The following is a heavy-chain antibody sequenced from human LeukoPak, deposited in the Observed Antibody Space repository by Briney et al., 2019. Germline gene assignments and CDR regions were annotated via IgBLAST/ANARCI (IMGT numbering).Heavy chain of an antibody. CDR2: IYYSGST. J-gene: IGHJ6*02. Sequence: PSETLSLTCTVSGGSISSYYWSWIRQPPGKGLEWIGYIYYSGSTNYNPSLKSRVTISVDTSKNQFSLKLSSVTAADTAVYYCARDLGSSGWYYGMDVWGQGTTVTVSS. CDR3: ARDLGSSGWYYGMDV. V-gene: IGHV4-59*01. CDR1: GGSISSYY. D-gene: IGHD6-19*01.